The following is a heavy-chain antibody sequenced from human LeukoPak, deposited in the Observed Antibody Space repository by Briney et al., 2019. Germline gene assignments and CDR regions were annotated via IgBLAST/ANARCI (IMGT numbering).Heavy chain of an antibody. CDR3: ARANYDFWRGYYSFQSNWFDP. D-gene: IGHD3-3*01. Sequence: PSETLSLTCTVSGGSISSYYWSWIRQPPGRGLEWIGYIYTSGSTNYNPSLKSRDTISVDTSKNQFSLKLSSVTAADTAVYYCARANYDFWRGYYSFQSNWFDPWGQGTLVTVSS. CDR1: GGSISSYY. J-gene: IGHJ5*02. V-gene: IGHV4-4*09. CDR2: IYTSGST.